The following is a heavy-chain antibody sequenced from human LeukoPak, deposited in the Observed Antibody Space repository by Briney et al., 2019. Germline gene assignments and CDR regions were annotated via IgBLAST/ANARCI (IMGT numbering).Heavy chain of an antibody. D-gene: IGHD6-13*01. V-gene: IGHV3-30*18. J-gene: IGHJ4*02. CDR1: GFTFSNYG. CDR3: AKDSKVAAAGYFFDY. Sequence: PGGSLRLSCAASGFTFSNYGMHWVRQAPGKGLEWVAVIATDGRDKKYADSVKGRFTISRDNSKNTLYLEMNSLRPEDTAVYHCAKDSKVAAAGYFFDYWGQGTLVTVSS. CDR2: IATDGRDK.